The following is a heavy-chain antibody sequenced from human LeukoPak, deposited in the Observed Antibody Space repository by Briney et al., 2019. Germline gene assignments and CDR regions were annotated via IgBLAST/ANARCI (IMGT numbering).Heavy chain of an antibody. J-gene: IGHJ4*02. Sequence: GASVKGSCKASGYTFTSYDINWVRQATGQGLEWMGWMNPNSGNTGYAQKFQGRVTMTRNASTSTAYMELSSLRSEDTAVYYCARTQGYCTNGVCSYYFDYWGQGTLVTVSS. CDR2: MNPNSGNT. V-gene: IGHV1-8*01. CDR1: GYTFTSYD. D-gene: IGHD2-8*01. CDR3: ARTQGYCTNGVCSYYFDY.